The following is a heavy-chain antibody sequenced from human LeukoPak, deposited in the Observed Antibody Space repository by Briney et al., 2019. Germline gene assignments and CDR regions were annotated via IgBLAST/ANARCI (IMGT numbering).Heavy chain of an antibody. J-gene: IGHJ1*01. CDR3: ARVNLYSSGVSEWFQH. Sequence: GASVKVSCKASEYTFTDYYIHWARQAPGQGLEWMGWINPNSGGTNYAQKFQGRVTMTRDTSISTAYMELSRLRSDDTAVYYCARVNLYSSGVSEWFQHWGQGTLVTVSS. V-gene: IGHV1-2*02. CDR2: INPNSGGT. D-gene: IGHD6-19*01. CDR1: EYTFTDYY.